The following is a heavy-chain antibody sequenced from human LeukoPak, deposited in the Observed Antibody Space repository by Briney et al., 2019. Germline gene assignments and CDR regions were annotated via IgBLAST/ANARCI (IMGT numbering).Heavy chain of an antibody. CDR2: ISGSGGST. J-gene: IGHJ4*02. V-gene: IGHV3-23*01. D-gene: IGHD3-22*01. Sequence: SGGSLRLSCAASGFTFSSYAMSWVRQAPGKGLEWVSAISGSGGSTYYADSVKGRFTISRDNSKNTLYLQMNSLRAEDTAVYYCAKDAYYYDSSGYYPLDYWGQGTLVTASS. CDR3: AKDAYYYDSSGYYPLDY. CDR1: GFTFSSYA.